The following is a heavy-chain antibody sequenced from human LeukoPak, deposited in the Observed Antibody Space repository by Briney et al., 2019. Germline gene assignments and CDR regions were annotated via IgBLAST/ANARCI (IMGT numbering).Heavy chain of an antibody. V-gene: IGHV1-46*01. CDR3: AIDGEYCSGGTCYYFDY. J-gene: IGHJ4*02. CDR2: INPGGGST. Sequence: GASVKVSCKASGYTFTSYYMHWARQAPGQGLEWMGIINPGGGSTSYAQKFQGRVTMTRDMSTSTVYLELSGLRSEDTAVYYCAIDGEYCSGGTCYYFDYWGQGTLVTVSS. CDR1: GYTFTSYY. D-gene: IGHD2-15*01.